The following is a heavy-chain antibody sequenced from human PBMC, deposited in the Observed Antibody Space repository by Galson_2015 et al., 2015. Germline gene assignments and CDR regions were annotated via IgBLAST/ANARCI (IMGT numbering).Heavy chain of an antibody. V-gene: IGHV3-48*01. Sequence: SLRLSCAASGFTFSSYSMNWVRQAPGKGLEWVSYISSSSSTIYYADSVKGRFTISRDNAKNSLYLQMNSLRAEDTAVYYCARDPATYYYDSSGFGIDYWGQGTLVTVSS. CDR3: ARDPATYYYDSSGFGIDY. J-gene: IGHJ4*02. CDR2: ISSSSSTI. CDR1: GFTFSSYS. D-gene: IGHD3-22*01.